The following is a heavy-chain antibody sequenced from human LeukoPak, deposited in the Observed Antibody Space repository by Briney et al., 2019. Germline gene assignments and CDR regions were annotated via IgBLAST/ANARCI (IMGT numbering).Heavy chain of an antibody. CDR3: AKESLGSGSQYGSYHDY. J-gene: IGHJ4*02. Sequence: ASVKVSCKASGYTFTSYGTSWVRQAPGQGLEWMGWISAYNGNTNYAQKLQGRVTMTTDTSTSTAYMELRSLRPEDTAVYYCAKESLGSGSQYGSYHDYWGQGTLVTVSS. CDR2: ISAYNGNT. V-gene: IGHV1-18*01. D-gene: IGHD1-26*01. CDR1: GYTFTSYG.